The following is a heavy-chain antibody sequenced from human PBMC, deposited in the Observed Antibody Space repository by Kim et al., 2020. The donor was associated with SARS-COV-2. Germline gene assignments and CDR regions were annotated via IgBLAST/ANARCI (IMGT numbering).Heavy chain of an antibody. D-gene: IGHD6-13*01. J-gene: IGHJ4*02. CDR2: ST. V-gene: IGHV4-59*08. Sequence: STNSSPSLKSRVTISADTSKNQFSLKLSSVTAADTAVYYCARRSSSWYNYWGQGTLVTVSS. CDR3: ARRSSSWYNY.